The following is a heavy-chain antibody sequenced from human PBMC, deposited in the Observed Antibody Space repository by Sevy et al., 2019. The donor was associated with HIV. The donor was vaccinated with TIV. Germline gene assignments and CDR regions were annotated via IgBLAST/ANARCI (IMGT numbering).Heavy chain of an antibody. Sequence: GGSLRLSCTVSGFTFSKYGMHWIRQTPGKGLEWVSFIRFDVSTKYYGESVKGPVTISRDNSRNTMYLQMNGLRPEDRALYYCAKGLGMIQGALLSDDTWGQGTMVTVSS. CDR2: IRFDVSTK. D-gene: IGHD3-10*01. V-gene: IGHV3-30*02. CDR1: GFTFSKYG. CDR3: AKGLGMIQGALLSDDT. J-gene: IGHJ3*02.